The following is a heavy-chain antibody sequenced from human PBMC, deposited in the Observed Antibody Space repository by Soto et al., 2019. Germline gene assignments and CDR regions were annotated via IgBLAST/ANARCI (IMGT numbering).Heavy chain of an antibody. V-gene: IGHV1-69*13. CDR2: IIPIFGTA. Sequence: SVKVSCKASGGTFSSYAISWVRQAPGQGLDWMGGIIPIFGTANYAQKFQGRVTITADESTSTAYMGLSSLRSEDTAVYYCARAYYYDSSGSPSYYYGMDVWGQGTTVTVSS. D-gene: IGHD3-22*01. CDR1: GGTFSSYA. J-gene: IGHJ6*02. CDR3: ARAYYYDSSGSPSYYYGMDV.